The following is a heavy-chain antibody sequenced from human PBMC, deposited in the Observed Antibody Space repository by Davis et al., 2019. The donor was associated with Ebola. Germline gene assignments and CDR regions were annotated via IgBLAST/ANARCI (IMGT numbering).Heavy chain of an antibody. J-gene: IGHJ6*02. Sequence: PGGSLRLSCAASGFTFSSYSMNWVRQAPGKGLEWVSSISSSSSYIYYADSVKGRFTISRDNAKNSLYLQMNSLRAEDTAVYYCARRGLYYYGMDVWGQGTTVTVSS. CDR3: ARRGLYYYGMDV. D-gene: IGHD1-26*01. CDR1: GFTFSSYS. CDR2: ISSSSSYI. V-gene: IGHV3-21*01.